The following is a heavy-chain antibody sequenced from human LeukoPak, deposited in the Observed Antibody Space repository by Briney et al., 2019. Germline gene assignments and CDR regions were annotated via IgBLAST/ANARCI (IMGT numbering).Heavy chain of an antibody. Sequence: SQTLSLTCTVSGGSISSGSYYWSWIRQPAGKGLEWIGRIYTSGSTNYNPSLKSRVTMSVDTSKNQFSLKLSSVTAADTAVYYCARDVDNGDYFYYFDYWGQGTLVTVSS. J-gene: IGHJ4*02. CDR2: IYTSGST. D-gene: IGHD4-17*01. CDR1: GGSISSGSYY. CDR3: ARDVDNGDYFYYFDY. V-gene: IGHV4-61*02.